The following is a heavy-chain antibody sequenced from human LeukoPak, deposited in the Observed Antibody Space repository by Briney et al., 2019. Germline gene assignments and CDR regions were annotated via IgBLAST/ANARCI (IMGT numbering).Heavy chain of an antibody. CDR2: MYNSVSI. J-gene: IGHJ4*02. Sequence: PSETLSLTCVVSGYSIRNGDYWGGIRPPPGKGLEWIASMYNSVSINYNPSLKRRVTILVDTSKNKFSLKMRSVTAADTAVYYCARNSSSGFFDYWGQGTLATVSS. V-gene: IGHV4-38-2*01. CDR3: ARNSSSGFFDY. CDR1: GYSIRNGDY. D-gene: IGHD6-13*01.